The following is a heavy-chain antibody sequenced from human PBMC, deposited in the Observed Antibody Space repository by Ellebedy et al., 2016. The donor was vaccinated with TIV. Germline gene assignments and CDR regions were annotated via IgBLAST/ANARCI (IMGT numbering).Heavy chain of an antibody. CDR3: VTRAPKGTGDGNNY. Sequence: PGGSLRLSCSASGFTFSIYAMHWVRQAPGKGLQCVSAITSNGGSTYYADSVKGRFTISRDNSKNTLYLQMSSLRAEDTAVYYCVTRAPKGTGDGNNYWGQGTLVTVSS. V-gene: IGHV3-64D*06. J-gene: IGHJ4*02. CDR2: ITSNGGST. CDR1: GFTFSIYA. D-gene: IGHD5-24*01.